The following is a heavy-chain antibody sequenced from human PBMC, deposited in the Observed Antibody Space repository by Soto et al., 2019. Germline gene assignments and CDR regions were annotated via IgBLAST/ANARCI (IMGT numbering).Heavy chain of an antibody. J-gene: IGHJ6*02. CDR1: GGTFSSYA. Sequence: GASVKVSCKASGGTFSSYAISWVRQAPGQGLEWMGGIIPIFGTANCAQKFQGRVTVTADKSTSTAYRELSSLRSEDTAVYYRARDGYYILAGYEAPGYYYHGMDVWGQGTTVTVAS. D-gene: IGHD3-9*01. CDR3: ARDGYYILAGYEAPGYYYHGMDV. V-gene: IGHV1-69*06. CDR2: IIPIFGTA.